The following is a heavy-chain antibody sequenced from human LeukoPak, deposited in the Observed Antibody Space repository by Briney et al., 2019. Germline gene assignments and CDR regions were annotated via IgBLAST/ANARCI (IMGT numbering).Heavy chain of an antibody. D-gene: IGHD3-9*01. CDR1: GGSISSGGYY. J-gene: IGHJ6*02. CDR2: IYYSGST. V-gene: IGHV4-61*08. Sequence: SETLSLTCTVSGGSISSGGYYWSWIRQHPGKGLEWIGYIYYSGSTNYNPSLKSRVTISVDTSKNQFSLKLSSVTAADTAVYYCARFDLYYYGMDVWGQGTTVTVSS. CDR3: ARFDLYYYGMDV.